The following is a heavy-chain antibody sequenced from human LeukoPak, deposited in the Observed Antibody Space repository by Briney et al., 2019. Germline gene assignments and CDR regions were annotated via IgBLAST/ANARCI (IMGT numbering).Heavy chain of an antibody. Sequence: PGGSLRLSCAASGFTFKSHAMDWLRQAPGRGLEWVSLISADGTATHYADSVTGRFTISRDNSKDTLFLQMSSLRAEDTALYYCSKGTTDYDSWGQGTLVTVSS. CDR1: GFTFKSHA. D-gene: IGHD4-17*01. J-gene: IGHJ5*02. V-gene: IGHV3-23*01. CDR2: ISADGTAT. CDR3: SKGTTDYDS.